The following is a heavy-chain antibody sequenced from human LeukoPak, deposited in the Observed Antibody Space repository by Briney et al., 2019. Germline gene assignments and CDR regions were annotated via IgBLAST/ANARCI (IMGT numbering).Heavy chain of an antibody. V-gene: IGHV3-23*01. CDR2: IRGSGGST. CDR1: GFTFNSYA. D-gene: IGHD3-22*01. J-gene: IGHJ4*02. CDR3: AKGSGYYYDSSGYYCLDY. Sequence: GGSLRLSCTASGFTFNSYAMNWVRQAPGKGLEWVSTIRGSGGSTYTADSVKGRFIISRDNSKNMLYIQMNSLRAEDTAVYYCAKGSGYYYDSSGYYCLDYWGQGTLVTVSS.